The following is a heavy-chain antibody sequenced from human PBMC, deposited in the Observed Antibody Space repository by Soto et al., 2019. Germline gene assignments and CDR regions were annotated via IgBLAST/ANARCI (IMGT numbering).Heavy chain of an antibody. D-gene: IGHD3-16*01. CDR2: ISSNGGST. V-gene: IGHV3-64*01. CDR1: GFTFSSYA. J-gene: IGHJ6*03. Sequence: GGSLRLSCAASGFTFSSYAMHWVRQAPGKGLEYVSAISSNGGSTYYANSVKGRFTISRDNSKNTLYLQMGSLRAEDMAVYYCARGKRGAYYYYYMDVWGKGTTVTVSS. CDR3: ARGKRGAYYYYYMDV.